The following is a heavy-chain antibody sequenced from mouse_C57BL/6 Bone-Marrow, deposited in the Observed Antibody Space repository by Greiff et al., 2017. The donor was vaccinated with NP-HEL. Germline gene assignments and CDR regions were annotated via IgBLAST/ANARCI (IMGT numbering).Heavy chain of an antibody. CDR2: IWSGGST. Sequence: VKLMESGPGLVQPSQSLSITCTVSGFSLTSYGVHWVRQSPGKGLEWLGVIWSGGSTDYNAAFISRLSISKDNSKSQVFFKMNSLQADDTAIYYCAREGMIPYYFDYWGQGTTLTVSS. V-gene: IGHV2-2*01. CDR1: GFSLTSYG. J-gene: IGHJ2*01. D-gene: IGHD2-4*01. CDR3: AREGMIPYYFDY.